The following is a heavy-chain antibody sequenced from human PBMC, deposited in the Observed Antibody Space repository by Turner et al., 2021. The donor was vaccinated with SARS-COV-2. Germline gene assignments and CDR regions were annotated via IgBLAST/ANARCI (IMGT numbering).Heavy chain of an antibody. J-gene: IGHJ4*02. Sequence: QVQLQQWGAGLLKPSETLSLTCAVYGGSFNDYYGSWIRQPPGKGLEWIGEINHIGSTNYNPSLKSRVTISVDTSKNQFSLKLSSVTAADTAVFYCARGAPQGWYVPVFDYWGQGTLVTVSS. CDR2: INHIGST. CDR3: ARGAPQGWYVPVFDY. D-gene: IGHD6-19*01. V-gene: IGHV4-34*01. CDR1: GGSFNDYY.